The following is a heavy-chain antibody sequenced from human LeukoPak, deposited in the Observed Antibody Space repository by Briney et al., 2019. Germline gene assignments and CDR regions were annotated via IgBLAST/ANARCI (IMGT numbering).Heavy chain of an antibody. CDR3: AREVAFGQYYFDY. D-gene: IGHD3-10*01. CDR2: MSYDGTNE. CDR1: GFPFSAHG. J-gene: IGHJ4*02. V-gene: IGHV3-30*03. Sequence: GGSLRLSCAASGFPFSAHGMHWVRQAPGKGLEWVAVMSYDGTNEYYEDSVRGRFTISRDNSKNTLYLQMNSLRAEDTAVYYCAREVAFGQYYFDYWGQGTLVTVSS.